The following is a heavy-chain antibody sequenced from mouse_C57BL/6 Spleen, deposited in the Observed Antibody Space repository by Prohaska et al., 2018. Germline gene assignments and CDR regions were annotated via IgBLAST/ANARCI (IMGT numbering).Heavy chain of an antibody. V-gene: IGHV8-12*01. Sequence: QVTLKESGPGILQSSQTLSLTCSFSGFSLSTSGMGVSWIRQPSGKGLEWLAHIYWDDDKRYNPSLKSRLTISKDTSRNQVFLKITSVDTADTATYYCARRAPFRRYWYFDVWGTGTTVTVSS. J-gene: IGHJ1*03. CDR3: ARRAPFRRYWYFDV. CDR2: IYWDDDK. CDR1: GFSLSTSGMG.